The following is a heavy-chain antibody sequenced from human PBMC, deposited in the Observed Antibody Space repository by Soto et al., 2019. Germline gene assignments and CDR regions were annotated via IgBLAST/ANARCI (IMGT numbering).Heavy chain of an antibody. V-gene: IGHV3-23*01. CDR3: AKNSGWFNT. D-gene: IGHD3-10*01. J-gene: IGHJ5*02. Sequence: EFQVLQSGGGLVQPGGSLTLSCAASGFPFSSTDMTWVRQAPGKGQEWVSTIDGSGGTTYYADSVKGRFTISRDNSINTVFLQMNSLRADDTALYFCAKNSGWFNTWGQGALVTVSS. CDR1: GFPFSSTD. CDR2: IDGSGGTT.